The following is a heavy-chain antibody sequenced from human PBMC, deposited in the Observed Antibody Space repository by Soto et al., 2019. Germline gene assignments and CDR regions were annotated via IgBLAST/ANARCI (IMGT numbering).Heavy chain of an antibody. V-gene: IGHV3-23*01. Sequence: LRHPRSASGFNFVGYSSSWVRQDPRKGLEWVSSISGSGGSTCYADSVKGRFTISRDNSKNTLYLQMNSLRAEDTAVYYCATPQGQVVTIDAFDIWGQGIMLTVS. J-gene: IGHJ3*02. D-gene: IGHD3-3*01. CDR1: GFNFVGYS. CDR3: ATPQGQVVTIDAFDI. CDR2: ISGSGGST.